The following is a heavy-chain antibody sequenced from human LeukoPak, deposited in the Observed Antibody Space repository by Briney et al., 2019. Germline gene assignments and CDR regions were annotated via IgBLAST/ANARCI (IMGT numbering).Heavy chain of an antibody. CDR2: ISTSSSYI. J-gene: IGHJ4*02. V-gene: IGHV3-21*01. D-gene: IGHD3-22*01. Sequence: PGGSLRLSCAGSGFTSSSHSMNWVRQAPGKGLEWVSSISTSSSYIYYADSVKGRFTISRDNAKNSLYLQMNSLRAEDTAVYYCARGALVVINWGQGTLVTVSS. CDR3: ARGALVVIN. CDR1: GFTSSSHS.